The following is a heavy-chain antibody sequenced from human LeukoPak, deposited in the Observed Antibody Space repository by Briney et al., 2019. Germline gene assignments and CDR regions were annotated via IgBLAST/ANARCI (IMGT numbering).Heavy chain of an antibody. D-gene: IGHD3-10*01. V-gene: IGHV1-2*02. J-gene: IGHJ4*02. Sequence: ASVKVSCKASGYTFTGYYMHWVRQAPGQGLERMGWINPNSGGTNYAQKFQGRVTMTRDTSISTAYMELSRLRSDDTAVYYCARSNGRSYMDPFGYWGQGTLVTVSS. CDR2: INPNSGGT. CDR3: ARSNGRSYMDPFGY. CDR1: GYTFTGYY.